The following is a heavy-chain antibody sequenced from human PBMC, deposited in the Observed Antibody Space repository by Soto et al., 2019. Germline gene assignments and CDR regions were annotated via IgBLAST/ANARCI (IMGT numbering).Heavy chain of an antibody. J-gene: IGHJ6*02. Sequence: ASVKVSCKASGYTFTSYDINWVRQATGQGLEWMGWTNPNSGNTGYAQKFQGRVTMTRNTSISTAYMELSSLRSEDTAVYYCARVVGGYCSGGSCYDYGMDVWGQGTTVTVSS. V-gene: IGHV1-8*01. D-gene: IGHD2-15*01. CDR3: ARVVGGYCSGGSCYDYGMDV. CDR2: TNPNSGNT. CDR1: GYTFTSYD.